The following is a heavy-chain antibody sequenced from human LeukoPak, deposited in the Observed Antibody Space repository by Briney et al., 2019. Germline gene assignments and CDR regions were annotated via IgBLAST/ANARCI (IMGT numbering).Heavy chain of an antibody. CDR1: GFTFSSYE. D-gene: IGHD3-16*01. CDR2: ISSSGSTI. Sequence: PGGSLRPSCAASGFTFSSYEMNWVRQAPGKGLEWVSYISSSGSTIYYADSVKGRFTISRDNAKNTLYLQMNSLRAEDTAVYYCARASSYGSFNKYWGQGTPVTVSS. CDR3: ARASSYGSFNKY. J-gene: IGHJ4*02. V-gene: IGHV3-48*03.